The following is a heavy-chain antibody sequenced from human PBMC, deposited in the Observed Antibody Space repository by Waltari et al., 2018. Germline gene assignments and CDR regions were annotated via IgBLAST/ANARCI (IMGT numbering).Heavy chain of an antibody. Sequence: EERLLESGGGLVQPGDSLRLSCAGSGFRFSNYWMNWVRQAPGKGLVWVARIGNDETSISYADSVKGRLTISRDNAKNTVYLQMKRLRVEDMAVYYCARLAPRTYRSPVPGRHYYYGMDVWGQGTTVTVSS. V-gene: IGHV3-74*01. CDR2: IGNDETSI. CDR1: GFRFSNYW. J-gene: IGHJ6*02. CDR3: ARLAPRTYRSPVPGRHYYYGMDV. D-gene: IGHD3-10*01.